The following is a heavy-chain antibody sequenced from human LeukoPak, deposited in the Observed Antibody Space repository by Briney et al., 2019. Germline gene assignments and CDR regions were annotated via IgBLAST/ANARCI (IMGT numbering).Heavy chain of an antibody. CDR3: AVLDVSRHNYYYMDV. CDR1: GYTFTGYY. Sequence: ASVNVSCKASGYTFTGYYMHWVRQAPGQGLEWMGWINPNSGGTNYAQKFQSRVTMTRDTSISTAYMELSRLRSDDTAVYYCAVLDVSRHNYYYMDVWGKGTTVTVSS. CDR2: INPNSGGT. D-gene: IGHD3-16*01. V-gene: IGHV1-2*02. J-gene: IGHJ6*03.